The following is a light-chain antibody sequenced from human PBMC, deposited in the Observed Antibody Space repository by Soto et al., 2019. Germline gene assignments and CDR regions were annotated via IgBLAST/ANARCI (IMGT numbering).Light chain of an antibody. V-gene: IGKV3-11*01. CDR1: QSVSSY. Sequence: EILMTQSPATLSLSPGDRATLSCRASQSVSSYLTWYQQKPGQAPRLLIYDASSRDSGIPARFSGSGSGTDFTLTISSLQPEDFAIYYCQQSYDWPITFGQGIRLEIK. CDR2: DAS. J-gene: IGKJ5*01. CDR3: QQSYDWPIT.